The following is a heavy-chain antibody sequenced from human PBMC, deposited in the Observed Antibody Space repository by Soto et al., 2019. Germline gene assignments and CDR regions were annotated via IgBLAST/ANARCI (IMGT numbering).Heavy chain of an antibody. Sequence: QVQLVESGGGVVQPGRSLRLSCAASGFIFSSYAMHWVRQAPGKGLEWVAVISYDGSNKYYEDSVKGRLPISRDNSKNTLDLQMNSLRAEDTAVYYCARDYGIGGAVFGFWGQGTMVTVSS. V-gene: IGHV3-30-3*01. D-gene: IGHD4-17*01. CDR1: GFIFSSYA. J-gene: IGHJ3*01. CDR3: ARDYGIGGAVFGF. CDR2: ISYDGSNK.